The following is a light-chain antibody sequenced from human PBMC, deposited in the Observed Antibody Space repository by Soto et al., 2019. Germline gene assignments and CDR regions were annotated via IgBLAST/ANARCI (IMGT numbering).Light chain of an antibody. J-gene: IGKJ1*01. Sequence: EIVLTQSSGTLSLSPGERATLSCRASQSVSSSYLAWYQQKPGQAPRLLIFGASRRATGIPDRFSGSGSGTNFTLTISRLEPEDFAVYYCQQYGKLPRTFGQGTKVDIK. CDR2: GAS. CDR1: QSVSSSY. CDR3: QQYGKLPRT. V-gene: IGKV3-20*01.